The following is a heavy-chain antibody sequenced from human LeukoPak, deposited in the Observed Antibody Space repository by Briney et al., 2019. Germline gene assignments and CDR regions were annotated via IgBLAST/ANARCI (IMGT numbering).Heavy chain of an antibody. CDR3: ARGREVAGPYFDY. J-gene: IGHJ4*02. V-gene: IGHV4-61*01. D-gene: IGHD6-19*01. Sequence: SETLSLTCTVSGGSVSSGSYYWSWIRQPPGKGLEWIGYIYYSGSTNYNPSLKSRVTISVDTSKNQFSLKLSSVTAADTAVYYCARGREVAGPYFDYWGQGTLVTVSS. CDR1: GGSVSSGSYY. CDR2: IYYSGST.